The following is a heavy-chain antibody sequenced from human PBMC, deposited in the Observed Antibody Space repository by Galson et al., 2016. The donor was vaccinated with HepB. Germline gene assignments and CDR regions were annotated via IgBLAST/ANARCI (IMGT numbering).Heavy chain of an antibody. J-gene: IGHJ2*01. V-gene: IGHV4-4*02. Sequence: ETLSLTCAVSGGSASSDTWWSWVRQPPEKGLEWIAEADHRGNSNYNPALKTRVIISVDSSKNEISLKLTSVTAADTAVYYCAKNGPAHSGGWYFGLWGRGTLVTVSS. CDR1: GGSASSDTW. CDR3: AKNGPAHSGGWYFGL. D-gene: IGHD6-25*01. CDR2: ADHRGNS.